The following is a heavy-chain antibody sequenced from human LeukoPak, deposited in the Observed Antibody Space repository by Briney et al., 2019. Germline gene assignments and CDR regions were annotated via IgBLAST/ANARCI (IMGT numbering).Heavy chain of an antibody. J-gene: IGHJ4*02. Sequence: GGSLRLSCGASGFTFSRYWMHWVRQAPGKGLEWVAVIWYDGSNKYYADSVKGRFTISRDNSKNTLYLQMNSLRAEDTAVYYCAKLGLSTTTPPFDYWGQGTLVTVSS. D-gene: IGHD1-14*01. CDR2: IWYDGSNK. V-gene: IGHV3-30*02. CDR1: GFTFSRYW. CDR3: AKLGLSTTTPPFDY.